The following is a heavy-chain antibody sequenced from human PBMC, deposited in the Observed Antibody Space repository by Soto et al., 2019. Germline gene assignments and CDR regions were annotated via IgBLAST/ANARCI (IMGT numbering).Heavy chain of an antibody. CDR2: IYYSGST. Sequence: NPSETLSLTCTVSGGSISSGGYYWSWIRQHPXKGLEWIGYIYYSGSTYYNPSLKSRVTISVDTSKNQFSLKLSSVTAADTAVYYCARGAQRITMIVVVPEFDYWGQGTLVTVSS. J-gene: IGHJ4*02. CDR1: GGSISSGGYY. D-gene: IGHD3-22*01. CDR3: ARGAQRITMIVVVPEFDY. V-gene: IGHV4-31*03.